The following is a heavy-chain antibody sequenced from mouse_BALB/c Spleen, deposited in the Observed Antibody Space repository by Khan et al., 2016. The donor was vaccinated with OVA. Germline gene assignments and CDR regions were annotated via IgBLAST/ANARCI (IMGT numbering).Heavy chain of an antibody. Sequence: QVQLQQSGAELARPGASVKMSCKASGYTFTSYTMHWIKQRPGQGLEWIGSINPNNASTNYNQKFRDKATLTEDKSSSTASMQRSSLTSEDSAVYYCARGTSYYGNYGEARGYWGQGTSVTVSS. V-gene: IGHV1-4*01. CDR1: GYTFTSYT. D-gene: IGHD2-10*01. J-gene: IGHJ4*01. CDR2: INPNNAST. CDR3: ARGTSYYGNYGEARGY.